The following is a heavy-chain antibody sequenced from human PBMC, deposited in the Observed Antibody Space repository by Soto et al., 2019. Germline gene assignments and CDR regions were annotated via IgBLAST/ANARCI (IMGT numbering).Heavy chain of an antibody. D-gene: IGHD6-19*01. J-gene: IGHJ4*02. Sequence: GGSLRLSCAASGFTFSSYGMHWVRQAPGKGLEWVAVISYDGSNKYYADSVKGRFTISRDNSKNTLYLQMNSLRAEDTAVYYFAISSSSGWSFCDYCDKGTLVTVSS. V-gene: IGHV3-30*03. CDR1: GFTFSSYG. CDR2: ISYDGSNK. CDR3: AISSSSGWSFCDY.